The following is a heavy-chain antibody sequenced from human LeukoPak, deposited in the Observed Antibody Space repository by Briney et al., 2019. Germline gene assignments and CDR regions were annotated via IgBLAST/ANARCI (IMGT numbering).Heavy chain of an antibody. D-gene: IGHD3-22*01. Sequence: GGSLRLSCVASGFTFSSSWMSWVRQAPEKGLEWVANIKPDGSEEHSVDSVKGRFTISRDNAKNSLYLQMNSLRAEDTAVYYCARNPYYDSSGYYDYWGQGTLVTVSS. V-gene: IGHV3-7*01. CDR2: IKPDGSEE. CDR1: GFTFSSSW. J-gene: IGHJ4*02. CDR3: ARNPYYDSSGYYDY.